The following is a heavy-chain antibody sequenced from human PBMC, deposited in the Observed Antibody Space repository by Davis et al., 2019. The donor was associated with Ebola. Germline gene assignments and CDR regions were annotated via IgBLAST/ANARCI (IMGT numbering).Heavy chain of an antibody. CDR2: INSDGSST. V-gene: IGHV3-74*01. CDR3: NANPSHGMDV. CDR1: GFTFSSYW. Sequence: GESLKISCAASGFTFSSYWMHWVRQAPGKGLVWVSRINSDGSSTSYADSVKGRFTISRDNAKNTLYLQMNSLRAEDTAVYYCNANPSHGMDVWGQGTTVTVSS. J-gene: IGHJ6*02.